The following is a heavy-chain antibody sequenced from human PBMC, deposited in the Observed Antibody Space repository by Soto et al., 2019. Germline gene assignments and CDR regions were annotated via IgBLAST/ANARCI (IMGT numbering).Heavy chain of an antibody. CDR2: IKSKTDGGTT. Sequence: EVQLVESGGGLVKPGGSLRLSCAASGFTFSNAWMNWVRQAPGKGLEWVGRIKSKTDGGTTDYAEPVKGRFTISRHNSRNTLYLQMNSRKTEDTAVYYCTTGPATYYDFWRGYYTPYCYYGMDVWGQGTTVTVSS. D-gene: IGHD3-3*01. CDR1: GFTFSNAW. CDR3: TTGPATYYDFWRGYYTPYCYYGMDV. V-gene: IGHV3-15*07. J-gene: IGHJ6*02.